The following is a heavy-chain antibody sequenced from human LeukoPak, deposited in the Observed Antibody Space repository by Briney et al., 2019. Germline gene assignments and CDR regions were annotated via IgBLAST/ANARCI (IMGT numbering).Heavy chain of an antibody. CDR3: ARGLGTTGTQGLIDY. J-gene: IGHJ4*02. CDR1: GGSFSGYY. CDR2: INHSGST. V-gene: IGHV4-34*01. Sequence: SETLSLTCAVYGGSFSGYYWSWIRQPPGKGLEWIGEINHSGSTNYNPSLKSRVTISVDTSKNQFSLKLSSETAADMAVYYCARGLGTTGTQGLIDYWGQGTLVTVSS. D-gene: IGHD1-1*01.